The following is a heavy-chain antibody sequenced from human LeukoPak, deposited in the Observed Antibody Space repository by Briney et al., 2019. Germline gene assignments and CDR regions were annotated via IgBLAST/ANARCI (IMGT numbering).Heavy chain of an antibody. D-gene: IGHD3-9*01. J-gene: IGHJ4*02. CDR2: ISYDGSNK. Sequence: GGSLRLSCAASGFTFSSYGMHWVRQAPDKGLEWVAVISYDGSNKYYADSVKGRFTTSRDNSKNTLYLQMNSLRAEDTAVYYCAKGWVNYDILTGYRYWGQGTLVTVSS. V-gene: IGHV3-30*18. CDR3: AKGWVNYDILTGYRY. CDR1: GFTFSSYG.